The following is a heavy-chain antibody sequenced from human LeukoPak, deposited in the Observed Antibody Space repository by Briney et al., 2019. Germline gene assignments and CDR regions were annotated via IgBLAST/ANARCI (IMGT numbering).Heavy chain of an antibody. CDR3: AGSSSGHDGSGYRPFDY. J-gene: IGHJ4*02. Sequence: GGSLRLSCAASGFAFSNYFMTWVRQAPGKGLEWVVNINKDGSEQNYVGPVRGRFTISRDNAKNSLSLQMNSLRAEDTAVYYCAGSSSGHDGSGYRPFDYWGQGTLVTVSS. CDR2: INKDGSEQ. V-gene: IGHV3-7*04. D-gene: IGHD3-22*01. CDR1: GFAFSNYF.